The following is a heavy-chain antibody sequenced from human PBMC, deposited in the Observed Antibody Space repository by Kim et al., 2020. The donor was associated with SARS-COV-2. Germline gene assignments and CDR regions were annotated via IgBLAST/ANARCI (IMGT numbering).Heavy chain of an antibody. V-gene: IGHV3-74*01. D-gene: IGHD3-10*01. CDR2: INSDGSST. CDR1: GFTFSSYW. Sequence: GGSRLSCAASGFTFSSYWMHWVRQAPGKGLVWVSRINSDGSSTSYADSVKGRFTISRDNAKNTRYLQMNSLRAEDTAVYYCAKLHYYGSGSYKFYYYYYGMDVWGQGTTVTVSS. CDR3: AKLHYYGSGSYKFYYYYYGMDV. J-gene: IGHJ6*02.